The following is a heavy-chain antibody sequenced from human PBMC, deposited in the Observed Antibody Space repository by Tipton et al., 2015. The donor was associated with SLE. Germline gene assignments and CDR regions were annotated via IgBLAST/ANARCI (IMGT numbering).Heavy chain of an antibody. J-gene: IGHJ4*02. CDR2: INHSGST. V-gene: IGHV4-34*01. D-gene: IGHD2-15*01. Sequence: TLSLTCAVYGGSFSGYYWGWIRQPPGKGLEWIGEINHSGSTNYNPSLKSRVTISVDTSKNLFSLKLSFVTAADTAVYYCARGTDIVVVNYWSQGTLVTVSS. CDR3: ARGTDIVVVNY. CDR1: GGSFSGYY.